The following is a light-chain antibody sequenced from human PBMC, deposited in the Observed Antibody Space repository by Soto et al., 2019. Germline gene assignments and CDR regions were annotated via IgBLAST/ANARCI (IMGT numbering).Light chain of an antibody. CDR2: DAS. V-gene: IGKV3-11*01. Sequence: ELFLTQSPATLSVSPGEIATLSRRASQSVRSFLVWYQQRPGQAPRLLIYDASNRATGIPARFSGSGSGTDFTLTISSLEPEDFAVYYCQHRSSWPLTFGGGTKVDIK. CDR1: QSVRSF. CDR3: QHRSSWPLT. J-gene: IGKJ4*01.